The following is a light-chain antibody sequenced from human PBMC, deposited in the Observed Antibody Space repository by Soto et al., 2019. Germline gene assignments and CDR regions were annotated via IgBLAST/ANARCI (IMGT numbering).Light chain of an antibody. CDR2: GAS. CDR1: QSFNSIY. J-gene: IGKJ1*01. CDR3: HLYDSWT. Sequence: EMVLTQSPGTRYLSPGPIATLSFRASQSFNSIYLAWYQQKPGQAPRLLIYGASSRATGIPDRFSGSGSGTDFTLTICGLEPEDFAGYYCHLYDSWTFGEGTKVDIK. V-gene: IGKV3-20*01.